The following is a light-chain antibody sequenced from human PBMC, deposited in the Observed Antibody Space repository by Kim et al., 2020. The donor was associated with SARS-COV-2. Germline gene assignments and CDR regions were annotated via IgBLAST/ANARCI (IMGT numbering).Light chain of an antibody. CDR2: KDS. V-gene: IGLV1-51*01. J-gene: IGLJ2*01. Sequence: QSVLTQPPSVSAAPGQRVTISCSGSTANIANNYVSWYQQLPGAAPKLLIFKDSRRSSGVPDRFSGSKSGSSATLDITGLQTGDEADYYCVTLDSSLSTFVIFGGGTQLTVL. CDR3: VTLDSSLSTFVI. CDR1: TANIANNY.